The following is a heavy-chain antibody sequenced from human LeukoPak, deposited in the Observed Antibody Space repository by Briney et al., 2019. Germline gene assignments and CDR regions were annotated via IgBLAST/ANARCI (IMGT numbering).Heavy chain of an antibody. D-gene: IGHD3-10*01. Sequence: PSETLSLTCAVYGGSFSGYYWSWIRQPPGKGLEWIGEINHSGSTNYNPSLKSRVTISVDTPKNQFSLKLSSVTAADTAVYYCAREGYYGSGRLTDFWGQGTLVTVSS. CDR3: AREGYYGSGRLTDF. J-gene: IGHJ4*02. CDR2: INHSGST. V-gene: IGHV4-34*01. CDR1: GGSFSGYY.